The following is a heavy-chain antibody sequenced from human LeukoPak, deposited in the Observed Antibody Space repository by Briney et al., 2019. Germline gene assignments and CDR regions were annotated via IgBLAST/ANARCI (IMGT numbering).Heavy chain of an antibody. CDR2: ISAYNGNT. V-gene: IGHV1-18*01. CDR1: GYTFTSYG. CDR3: ARDVLVVVAAAIYGVAKMYNWFDP. Sequence: GASVKVSCKASGYTFTSYGMSWVRQAPGQGLEWMGWISAYNGNTNYAQKLQGRVIMTTDTSMSTAYMEVRRLRSDDTAVYYCARDVLVVVAAAIYGVAKMYNWFDPWGQGTLVTVSS. J-gene: IGHJ5*02. D-gene: IGHD2-2*02.